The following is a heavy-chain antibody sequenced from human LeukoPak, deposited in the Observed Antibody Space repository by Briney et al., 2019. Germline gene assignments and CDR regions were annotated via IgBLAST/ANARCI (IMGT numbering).Heavy chain of an antibody. V-gene: IGHV3-15*01. CDR1: GFTFSNAW. D-gene: IGHD6-13*01. CDR2: IKSKTDGGPK. CDR3: IHRLRRRSAAGVFDY. J-gene: IGHJ4*02. Sequence: GGSLRLSYSASGFTFSNAWMSWVRQAPGKGLEGVGRIKSKTDGGPKDYAAPVKGRFTISRDESKNTLYLQMNSLKTEDTAVYYCIHRLRRRSAAGVFDYWGQGTLVTVSS.